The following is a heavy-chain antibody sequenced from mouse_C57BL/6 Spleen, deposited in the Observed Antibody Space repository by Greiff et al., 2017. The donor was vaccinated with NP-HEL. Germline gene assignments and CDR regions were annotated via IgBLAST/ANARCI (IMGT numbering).Heavy chain of an antibody. V-gene: IGHV1-15*01. CDR2: IDPETGGT. J-gene: IGHJ4*01. Sequence: QVHVKQSGAELVRPGASVTLSCKASGYTFTDYEMHWVKQTPVHGLEWIGAIDPETGGTAYNQKFKGKAILTADKSSSTAYMELRSLTSEDSAVYYCTRNGYDDYAMDYWGQGTSVTVSS. CDR1: GYTFTDYE. CDR3: TRNGYDDYAMDY. D-gene: IGHD2-2*01.